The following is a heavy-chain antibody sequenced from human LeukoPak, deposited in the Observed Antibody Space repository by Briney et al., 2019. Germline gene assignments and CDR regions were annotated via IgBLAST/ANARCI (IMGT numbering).Heavy chain of an antibody. J-gene: IGHJ6*03. CDR3: ARGFPYYDFWSGYRRDYYYMDV. D-gene: IGHD3-3*01. CDR1: GGSFSGYY. Sequence: SETLSLTCAVYGGSFSGYYWSWIRQPPGKGLEWIGEINHSGGTNYNPSPKSRVTISVDTSKNQFSLKLSSVTAADTAVYYCARGFPYYDFWSGYRRDYYYMDVWGKGTTVTVSS. CDR2: INHSGGT. V-gene: IGHV4-34*01.